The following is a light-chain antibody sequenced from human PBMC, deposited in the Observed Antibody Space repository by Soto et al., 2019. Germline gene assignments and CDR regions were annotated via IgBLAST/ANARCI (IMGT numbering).Light chain of an antibody. CDR1: SSDVGRYDY. V-gene: IGLV2-14*01. CDR2: EVS. J-gene: IGLJ1*01. CDR3: SSHTTYYTRV. Sequence: QSVLTQPASVSGSPGQSIAISCTGTSSDVGRYDYVSWYQHHPGKAPKLIIHEVSNRPSGVSDRFSGSKSGNTASLTISGLQADDEADYYCSSHTTYYTRVFGTGTKVTVL.